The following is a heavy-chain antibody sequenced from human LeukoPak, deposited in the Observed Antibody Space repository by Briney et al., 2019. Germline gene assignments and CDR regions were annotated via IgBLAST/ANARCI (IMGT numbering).Heavy chain of an antibody. V-gene: IGHV1-18*01. J-gene: IGHJ6*02. D-gene: IGHD2-15*01. CDR2: ISAYNGNT. Sequence: ASVKVSCKASGYTFTSYGISWARQAPGQGLEWMGWISAYNGNTNYAQKLQGRVTMTTDTSTSTAYMELRSLRSDDTAVYYCASLYCSGGSCYSEDYYGMDVWGQGTTVTVSS. CDR1: GYTFTSYG. CDR3: ASLYCSGGSCYSEDYYGMDV.